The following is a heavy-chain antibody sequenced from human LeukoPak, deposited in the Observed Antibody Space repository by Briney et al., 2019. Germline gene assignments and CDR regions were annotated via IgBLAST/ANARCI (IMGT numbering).Heavy chain of an antibody. CDR2: INPNSGGT. CDR3: AKDATRYCSSTSCEGGSNFGIDY. V-gene: IGHV1-2*02. CDR1: GYTFTGYY. D-gene: IGHD2-2*01. Sequence: ASVKASCKASGYTFTGYYMHWVRQAPGQGLEWMGLINPNSGGTNYAQKFQGRVTMTRDTSISTAYMELSRLRSDDTAVYYCAKDATRYCSSTSCEGGSNFGIDYWGQGTLVTVSS. J-gene: IGHJ4*02.